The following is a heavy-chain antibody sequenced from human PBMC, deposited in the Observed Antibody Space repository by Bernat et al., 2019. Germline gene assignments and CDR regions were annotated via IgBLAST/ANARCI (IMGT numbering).Heavy chain of an antibody. J-gene: IGHJ2*01. Sequence: QVQLQESGPGLVKPSETLSLTCTVSGGSISSYYWSWIRQPPGKGLEWIGYIYYSGSTNYNPALKSRVTISVDTSKNQFSLKLSSVTAADTAVYYCARVPLGDTAMCDWYFDLWGRGTLVTVSS. CDR1: GGSISSYY. D-gene: IGHD5-18*01. V-gene: IGHV4-59*01. CDR3: ARVPLGDTAMCDWYFDL. CDR2: IYYSGST.